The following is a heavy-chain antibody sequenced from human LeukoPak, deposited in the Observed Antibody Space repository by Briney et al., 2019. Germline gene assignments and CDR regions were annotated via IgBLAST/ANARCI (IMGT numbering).Heavy chain of an antibody. CDR3: ARGWDYDSGGRPTAYVY. J-gene: IGHJ4*02. V-gene: IGHV1-69*13. CDR1: GGTFSNYA. D-gene: IGHD3-22*01. CDR2: IIPIFGTA. Sequence: SVKVSCKASGGTFSNYAINWVRQAPGPGLEWMGGIIPIFGTANYAQKFQGRVTITADESTRTVYMELNSLKSEDTAVYYCARGWDYDSGGRPTAYVYWGQGTLVTVSS.